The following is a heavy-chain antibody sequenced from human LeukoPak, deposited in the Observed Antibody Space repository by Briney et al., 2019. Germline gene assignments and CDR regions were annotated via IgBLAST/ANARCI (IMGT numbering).Heavy chain of an antibody. J-gene: IGHJ5*02. CDR3: ARVQRTVTTAWFDP. CDR2: IYYSGST. CDR1: GGSISSYY. Sequence: SETLSLTCTVSGGSISSYYWSWIRQPPGKGLEWIGYIYYSGSTNYNPSLKSRVTISVDTSKNQFSLKLSSVTAADTAVYYCARVQRTVTTAWFDPWGQGTLVTVSS. D-gene: IGHD4-17*01. V-gene: IGHV4-59*01.